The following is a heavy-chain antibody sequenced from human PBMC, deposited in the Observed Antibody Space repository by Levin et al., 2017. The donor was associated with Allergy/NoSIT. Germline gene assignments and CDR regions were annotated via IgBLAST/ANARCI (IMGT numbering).Heavy chain of an antibody. CDR2: IYYGGIT. D-gene: IGHD3-10*01. V-gene: IGHV3-53*01. CDR3: ARGSTMARGLFDY. CDR1: GFTVSSNY. J-gene: IGHJ4*02. Sequence: GESLKISCTASGFTVSSNYMTWVRQAPGMGLEWVSVIYYGGITNYADSVKGRFTISRDNSKNTLYLQMNSLRAEDTAVYYCARGSTMARGLFDYWGQGTLVTVSS.